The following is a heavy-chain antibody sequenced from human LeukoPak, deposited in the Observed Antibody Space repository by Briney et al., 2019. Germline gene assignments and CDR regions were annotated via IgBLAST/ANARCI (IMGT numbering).Heavy chain of an antibody. CDR2: IYSGGST. V-gene: IGHV3-53*01. D-gene: IGHD3-10*01. J-gene: IGHJ4*02. CDR3: ARVFVVRGVIGAWGLDY. Sequence: GGSLRLSCAASGFTVSSNYMSWVRQAPGKGLEWVSVIYSGGSTYYADSVKGRFTISRDNSKNTLYLQMNSLRAEDTAVYYCARVFVVRGVIGAWGLDYWGQGTLVTVSS. CDR1: GFTVSSNY.